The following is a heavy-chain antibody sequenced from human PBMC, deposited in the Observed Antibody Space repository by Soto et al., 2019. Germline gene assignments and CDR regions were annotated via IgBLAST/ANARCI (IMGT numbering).Heavy chain of an antibody. J-gene: IGHJ4*02. CDR2: IIPVSGAA. Sequence: SVKVSCKASGGTFSNYVVNWVRQAPGQGLEWMGRIIPVSGAANYAQKFQGRVTITADKSTSTSYMELSSLRSEDTAVYYCARDMTRTVVPYFDFWGQGTLVTVSS. CDR3: ARDMTRTVVPYFDF. V-gene: IGHV1-69*06. CDR1: GGTFSNYV. D-gene: IGHD1-7*01.